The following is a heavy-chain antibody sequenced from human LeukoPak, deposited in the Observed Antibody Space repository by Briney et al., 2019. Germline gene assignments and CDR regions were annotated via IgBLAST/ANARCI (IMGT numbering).Heavy chain of an antibody. V-gene: IGHV6-1*01. CDR3: ARDRFGAKWELRFVSDNAFDI. CDR2: SYYRSKWYN. J-gene: IGHJ3*02. CDR1: GDSVSSNSAA. D-gene: IGHD1-26*01. Sequence: SQTLSLTCAISGDSVSSNSAAWNWIMQSPSRGLEWLGRSYYRSKWYNDYAVSVKSRITINPDTSKNEFSLQLNSVTPEDTAVYYCARDRFGAKWELRFVSDNAFDIWGQGTMVTVSS.